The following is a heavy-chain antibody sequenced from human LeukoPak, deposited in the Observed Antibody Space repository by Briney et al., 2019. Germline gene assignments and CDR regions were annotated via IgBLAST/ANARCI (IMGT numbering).Heavy chain of an antibody. CDR1: GGTFSTYA. Sequence: GASVKVSCKASGGTFSTYAISWVRQAPGQGLEWMGGVIPILGAANYAQRLQGRVTITADESTSIAYMKLSGLRFEDTAIYYCATVSRAWAAAGTPRHFYYGMAVWGPGTTVIVSS. D-gene: IGHD6-13*01. CDR2: VIPILGAA. J-gene: IGHJ6*02. V-gene: IGHV1-69*13. CDR3: ATVSRAWAAAGTPRHFYYGMAV.